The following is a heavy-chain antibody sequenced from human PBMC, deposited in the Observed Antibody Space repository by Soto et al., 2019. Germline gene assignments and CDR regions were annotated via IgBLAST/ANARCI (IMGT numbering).Heavy chain of an antibody. CDR1: GFTFSSYG. CDR2: ISYDGSNK. D-gene: IGHD2-8*01. V-gene: IGHV3-30*18. Sequence: QVQLVESGGGVVQPGRSLRLSCAASGFTFSSYGMHWVRQAPGKGLEWVAVISYDGSNKYYADSVKGRFTISRDNSKNTLYLQMNSLRAEDTAVYYCAKYGNGVWDGYYYMDVCGKGTTVTVSS. J-gene: IGHJ6*03. CDR3: AKYGNGVWDGYYYMDV.